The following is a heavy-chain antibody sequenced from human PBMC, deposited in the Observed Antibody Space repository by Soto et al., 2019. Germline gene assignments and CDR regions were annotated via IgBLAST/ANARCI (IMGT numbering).Heavy chain of an antibody. Sequence: QVQLVQSGAEVKKPGASVKVSCKASGYTFTSYDINWVRQATGQGLEWMGWMNPNSGNTGYAQKFQGRVTMTRNTSISTAYMELSSLRSEDTAVYYCARKATVVVVAATLYYYYYYMDVWCKGTTVTVSS. CDR1: GYTFTSYD. V-gene: IGHV1-8*01. CDR3: ARKATVVVVAATLYYYYYYMDV. J-gene: IGHJ6*03. CDR2: MNPNSGNT. D-gene: IGHD2-15*01.